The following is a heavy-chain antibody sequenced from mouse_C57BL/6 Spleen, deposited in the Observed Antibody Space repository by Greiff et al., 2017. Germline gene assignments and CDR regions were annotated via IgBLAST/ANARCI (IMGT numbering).Heavy chain of an antibody. J-gene: IGHJ1*03. D-gene: IGHD1-1*01. Sequence: EVQLQQSGPELVKPGASVKIPCKASGYTFTDYNMDWVKQSHGKSLEWIGDINPNNGGTIYNQKFKGKATLTVDKSSSTAYMELRSLTSEDTAVYYCARSDGSSWGWYFDVWGTGTTVTVSS. V-gene: IGHV1-18*01. CDR2: INPNNGGT. CDR1: GYTFTDYN. CDR3: ARSDGSSWGWYFDV.